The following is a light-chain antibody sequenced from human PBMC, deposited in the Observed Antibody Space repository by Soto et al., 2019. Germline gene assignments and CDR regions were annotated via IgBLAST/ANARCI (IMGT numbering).Light chain of an antibody. V-gene: IGLV2-23*01. CDR3: CSPGSNSYV. J-gene: IGLJ1*01. CDR1: STDLGSFNL. Sequence: QSAPIQPASLSGSPGQSITVSCTGSSTDLGSFNLVSWYQQHPGKAPKLIFYEGNRRPAGVSPRFSASKSGNTAYLTISGLQAEDEADYYCCSPGSNSYVFG. CDR2: EGN.